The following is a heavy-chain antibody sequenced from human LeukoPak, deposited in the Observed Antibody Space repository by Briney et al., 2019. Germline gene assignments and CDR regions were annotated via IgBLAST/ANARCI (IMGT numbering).Heavy chain of an antibody. J-gene: IGHJ5*02. D-gene: IGHD1-1*01. V-gene: IGHV3-23*01. CDR3: AKGRPSWKDP. CDR2: MSGSDGST. Sequence: GSLRLSCAASGFTFSGYGMSWVRQAPGKGLEWVSAMSGSDGSTYYADSVKGRFTISRDNSKNTLYLQMNSLRAEDTAVYYCAKGRPSWKDPWGQGTLVTVSS. CDR1: GFTFSGYG.